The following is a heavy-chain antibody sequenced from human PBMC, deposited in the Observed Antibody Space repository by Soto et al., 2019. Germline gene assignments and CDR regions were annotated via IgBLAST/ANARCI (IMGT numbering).Heavy chain of an antibody. CDR2: IYPGDSDT. V-gene: IGHV5-51*01. D-gene: IGHD5-18*01. CDR1: GYSFTSYW. CDR3: ARLTRGGYSYGLPFEY. J-gene: IGHJ4*02. Sequence: PGESLKISCKGSGYSFTSYWIGWVRQMPGKGLEWMGIIYPGDSDTRYSPSFQGQVTISADKSISTAYLQWSSLKASDTAMYYCARLTRGGYSYGLPFEYWGQGTLVTVSS.